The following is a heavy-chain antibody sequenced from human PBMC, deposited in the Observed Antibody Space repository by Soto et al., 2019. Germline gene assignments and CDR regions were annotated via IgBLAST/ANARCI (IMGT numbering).Heavy chain of an antibody. CDR1: GGSFIGYY. CDR2: INHSGST. V-gene: IGHV4-34*01. Sequence: SLTCAVYGGSFIGYYWSWIRHPPGKGLEWIGEINHSGSTNYNPSLKSRVTISVDTSKNQFSMKLSSVNAADTAVYYCARGRTSTTAAGGGSDYCGQGTLVTVSS. D-gene: IGHD3-10*01. J-gene: IGHJ4*02. CDR3: ARGRTSTTAAGGGSDY.